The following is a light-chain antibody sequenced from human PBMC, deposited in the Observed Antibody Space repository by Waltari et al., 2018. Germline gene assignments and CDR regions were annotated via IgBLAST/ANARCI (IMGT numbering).Light chain of an antibody. CDR3: QQYNNYWT. Sequence: DIQMTQSPSTLSASVGDRVTITCRASQNIGRWLAWYQQKPGKAPKLLIYQASSLESGVPSRFSGNGAGTEFTFTISSLQTDEFATYYCQQYNNYWTFGHGTKVEIK. V-gene: IGKV1-5*03. J-gene: IGKJ1*01. CDR2: QAS. CDR1: QNIGRW.